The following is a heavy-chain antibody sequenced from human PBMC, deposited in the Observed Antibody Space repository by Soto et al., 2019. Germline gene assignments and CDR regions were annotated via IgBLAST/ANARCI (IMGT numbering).Heavy chain of an antibody. V-gene: IGHV4-59*08. D-gene: IGHD3-10*01. CDR2: VFYTGDT. J-gene: IGHJ5*02. CDR3: GRHVPARVGFDP. CDR1: GGSMTNYY. Sequence: QVHLQESGPGLVQPSETLSLTCTVSGGSMTNYYWSWIRQPPGKGLEWIGYVFYTGDTNYNPSLKGRVTISVDTSKNQFSLQLTSVTATDTAVYYCGRHVPARVGFDPWGQGTLVTVSS.